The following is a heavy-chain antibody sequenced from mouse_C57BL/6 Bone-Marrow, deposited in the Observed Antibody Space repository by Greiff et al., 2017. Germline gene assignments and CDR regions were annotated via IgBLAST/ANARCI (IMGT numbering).Heavy chain of an antibody. CDR2: IHPSDSDT. D-gene: IGHD1-1*01. V-gene: IGHV1-74*01. CDR3: AIPTGSTVVALDAMDY. Sequence: QVQLKESGAELVKPGASVKVSCKASGYTFTSYWMHWVKQRPGQGLEWIGRIHPSDSDTNYNQKFKGKATLTVDKSSSTAYMQLSSLTSEDSAVYYCAIPTGSTVVALDAMDYWGQGTSVTVSS. CDR1: GYTFTSYW. J-gene: IGHJ4*01.